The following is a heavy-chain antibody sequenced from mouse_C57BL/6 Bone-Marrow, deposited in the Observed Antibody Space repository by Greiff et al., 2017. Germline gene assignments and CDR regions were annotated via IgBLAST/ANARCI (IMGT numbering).Heavy chain of an antibody. CDR2: INPSNGGT. CDR3: ARGLLVTPYFDV. V-gene: IGHV1-53*01. J-gene: IGHJ1*03. D-gene: IGHD2-3*01. Sequence: QVQLQQPGTELVKPGASVKLSCKASGYTFTSYWMHWVKQRPGQGLEWIGNINPSNGGTNYNEKFKSKATLTVDKASSTAYMQLSSLTSEDSAVYYCARGLLVTPYFDVWGTGTTVTGSS. CDR1: GYTFTSYW.